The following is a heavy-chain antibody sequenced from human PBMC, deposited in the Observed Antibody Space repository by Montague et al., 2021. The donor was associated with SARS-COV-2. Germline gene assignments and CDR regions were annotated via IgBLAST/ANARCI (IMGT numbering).Heavy chain of an antibody. CDR3: ARVFSAGFDWLFHSTSPVYYYYMDV. V-gene: IGHV3-30*04. J-gene: IGHJ6*03. CDR1: GFTFSSYA. D-gene: IGHD3-9*01. CDR2: ISYDGSNK. Sequence: SLRLSCAASGFTFSSYAMHWVRQAPGKGLEWVAVISYDGSNKYYADSVKGRFTISRDNSKNTLYLQMNSLRPEVTAVYYCARVFSAGFDWLFHSTSPVYYYYMDVWGKGTTVTVSS.